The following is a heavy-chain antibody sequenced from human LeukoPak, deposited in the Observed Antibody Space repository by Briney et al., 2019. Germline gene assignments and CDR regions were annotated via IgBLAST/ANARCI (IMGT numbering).Heavy chain of an antibody. V-gene: IGHV4-34*01. CDR2: INHSEST. J-gene: IGHJ4*02. CDR3: ARGNNGYCSGVRCYPFDS. CDR1: SDPFGAYY. Sequence: SETLSLTCAVYSDPFGAYYWSWIPQPPARGVEWIGEINHSESTNYNPSLKSRVTMSVDTSKKQFSLKLSSVTAADTAVYYCARGNNGYCSGVRCYPFDSWGQGTLVTVSP. D-gene: IGHD2-15*01.